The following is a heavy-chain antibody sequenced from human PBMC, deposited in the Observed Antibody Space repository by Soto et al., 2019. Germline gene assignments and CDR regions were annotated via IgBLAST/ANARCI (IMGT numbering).Heavy chain of an antibody. CDR1: GGTFSSYA. J-gene: IGHJ4*02. CDR2: IIPIFGTA. D-gene: IGHD3-16*02. V-gene: IGHV1-69*12. Sequence: QVQLVQSGAEVKKPGSSVKVSCKASGGTFSSYAISWVRQAPGQGLEWMGGIIPIFGTANYAQKFQGRVTITADESTSTAYMELSSLRSEDTAVYYCARVEGAYVWGGYRYTGFGYFDYWGQGTLVTVS. CDR3: ARVEGAYVWGGYRYTGFGYFDY.